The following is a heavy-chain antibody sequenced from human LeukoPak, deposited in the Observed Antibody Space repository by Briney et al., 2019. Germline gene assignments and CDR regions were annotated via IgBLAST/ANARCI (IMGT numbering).Heavy chain of an antibody. CDR2: IYYSGST. V-gene: IGHV4-30-4*08. CDR3: SRGLVGATYDAFDI. CDR1: GGSISSGDYY. D-gene: IGHD1-26*01. J-gene: IGHJ3*02. Sequence: PSETLSLTCTVSGGSISSGDYYWSWIRQPPGKGLEWIGYIYYSGSTYYNPSLKSRVTISVDTSKNQFSLKLSSVTAADTAVYYCSRGLVGATYDAFDIWGQGTMVTVSS.